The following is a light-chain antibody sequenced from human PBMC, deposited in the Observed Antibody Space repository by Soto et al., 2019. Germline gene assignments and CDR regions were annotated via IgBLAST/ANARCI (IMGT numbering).Light chain of an antibody. CDR1: YSDVGAYSY. J-gene: IGLJ2*01. CDR3: SSYTTSSRVV. V-gene: IGLV2-14*03. CDR2: DVT. Sequence: QSALTQPASVSGSPGQSITISCTGTYSDVGAYSYVSWYQHHPGKVPRLIIHDVTDRPSGVSDRFSGSKSGDTASLTISGLLAEDEAHYYCSSYTTSSRVVFGVGTKVTV.